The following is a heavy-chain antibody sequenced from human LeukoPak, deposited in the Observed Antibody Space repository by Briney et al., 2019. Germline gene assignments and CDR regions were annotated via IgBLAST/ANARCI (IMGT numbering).Heavy chain of an antibody. J-gene: IGHJ3*02. V-gene: IGHV3-23*01. D-gene: IGHD3-9*01. CDR2: ISGSGGST. CDR3: AKGLHYDILTGHAFDI. CDR1: GFTFSSYS. Sequence: GGSLRLSCAASGFTFSSYSMNWVRQAPGKGLEWVSAISGSGGSTYYADSVKGRFTISRDNSKNTLYLQMNSLRAEDTAVYYCAKGLHYDILTGHAFDIWGQGTMVTVSS.